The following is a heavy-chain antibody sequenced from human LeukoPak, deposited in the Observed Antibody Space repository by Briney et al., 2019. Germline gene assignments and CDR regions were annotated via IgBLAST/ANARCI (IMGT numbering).Heavy chain of an antibody. Sequence: SETLSLTCTVSGGSLSSYYWSWVRQPPGKGLEWIGYIYYSGSTSYNPSLKSRVPISVDTSKNQFSLKLSSVTAADTAVYYCARVSPGGTTIYYYYMDVWGKGTTVTVSS. J-gene: IGHJ6*03. CDR2: IYYSGST. V-gene: IGHV4-59*01. D-gene: IGHD1-1*01. CDR1: GGSLSSYY. CDR3: ARVSPGGTTIYYYYMDV.